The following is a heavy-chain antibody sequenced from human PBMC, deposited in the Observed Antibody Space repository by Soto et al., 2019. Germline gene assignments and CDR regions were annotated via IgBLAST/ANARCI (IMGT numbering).Heavy chain of an antibody. CDR3: ARDRDGGWFHMDV. V-gene: IGHV3-33*01. CDR2: IWSDGKKE. J-gene: IGHJ6*02. D-gene: IGHD6-19*01. Sequence: QVQLVESGGGVVQPGRSLRLSCVGSGFPFWHYGMHWVRQAPGKGLEWVAVIWSDGKKESYADFVKRRFAISRDNFKDTLYLQMNSLRAEDTAVYYCARDRDGGWFHMDVWGQGTTATVSS. CDR1: GFPFWHYG.